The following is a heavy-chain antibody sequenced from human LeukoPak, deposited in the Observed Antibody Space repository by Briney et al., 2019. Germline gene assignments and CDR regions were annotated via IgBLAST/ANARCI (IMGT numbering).Heavy chain of an antibody. D-gene: IGHD6-6*01. Sequence: GGSLRLSCAASGFTFSSYGMHWVRQAPGKGLEWVAVISYDGSNKYYADSVKGRFTISRDNPKNTLYLQMNSLRAEDTAVYYCAKDLEYSSSPDAFDIWGQGTMVTVSS. CDR2: ISYDGSNK. J-gene: IGHJ3*02. V-gene: IGHV3-30*18. CDR3: AKDLEYSSSPDAFDI. CDR1: GFTFSSYG.